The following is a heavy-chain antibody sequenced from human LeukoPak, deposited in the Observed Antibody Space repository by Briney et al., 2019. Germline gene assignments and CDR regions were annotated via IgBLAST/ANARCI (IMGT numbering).Heavy chain of an antibody. CDR3: ARMGFERAAAGPLY. CDR2: ISSSSGYI. V-gene: IGHV3-21*01. CDR1: GFTFSSYS. Sequence: PGGSLRLSCAASGFTFSSYSMNWVRQAPGKGLEWVSSISSSSGYIYYADSVKGRFTISRDNAKNSLYLQMNSLRAEDTAVYYCARMGFERAAAGPLYWGQGTLVTVSS. D-gene: IGHD6-13*01. J-gene: IGHJ4*02.